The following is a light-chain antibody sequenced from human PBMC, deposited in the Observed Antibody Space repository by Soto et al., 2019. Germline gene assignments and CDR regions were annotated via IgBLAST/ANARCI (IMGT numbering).Light chain of an antibody. CDR3: QQRSNWLT. V-gene: IGKV3-11*01. Sequence: EIVLTQSPATLSLSPGERATLSGRASQSVSSYLAWYQQKPGQAPRLLIYDASNRATGIPARFSGSGSGTDFTLTIRSLEPEDFAVYYCQQRSNWLTFGGGTKVDIK. CDR2: DAS. J-gene: IGKJ4*01. CDR1: QSVSSY.